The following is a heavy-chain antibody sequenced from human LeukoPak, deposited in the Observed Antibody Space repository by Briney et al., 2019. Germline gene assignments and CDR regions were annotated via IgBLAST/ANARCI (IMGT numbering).Heavy chain of an antibody. CDR1: GFTFSSYA. D-gene: IGHD4-17*01. J-gene: IGHJ3*02. CDR3: GKDPNGDYVGAFEI. CDR2: ISGSGGST. Sequence: GGSLRLSCAASGFTFSSYALSWVRQAPGEGLVWVSAISGSGGSTYYADSVKGRFTISRDNSKNTLYLQMNSLTVEDTAVYYCGKDPNGDYVGAFEIWGQGTMVTVSS. V-gene: IGHV3-23*01.